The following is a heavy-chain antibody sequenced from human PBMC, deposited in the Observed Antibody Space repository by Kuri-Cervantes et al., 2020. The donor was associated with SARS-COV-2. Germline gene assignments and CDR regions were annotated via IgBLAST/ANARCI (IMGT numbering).Heavy chain of an antibody. Sequence: ASVKVSCKASGYTFTGYYMHWVRQAPGQGLERMGWINPNSGGTNYAQKFQGRVTMARDTSISTAYMELSRLRSDDTAVYYCARVGPLRYSSSWEHDYWGQGTLVTVSS. D-gene: IGHD6-13*01. J-gene: IGHJ4*02. CDR1: GYTFTGYY. V-gene: IGHV1-2*02. CDR3: ARVGPLRYSSSWEHDY. CDR2: INPNSGGT.